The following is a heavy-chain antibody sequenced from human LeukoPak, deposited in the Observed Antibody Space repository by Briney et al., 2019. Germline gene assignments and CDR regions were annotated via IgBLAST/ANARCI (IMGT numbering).Heavy chain of an antibody. Sequence: GGSPKLSRAASGFPLSVSAIHWVPQASRKRLEWVGRIRIKANSYARGYAASVKGRFTISRDDSKDTAYLQMNSLKPENTAVYYCTSPGYSGSSGIWGQGTMVTVSS. CDR1: GFPLSVSA. J-gene: IGHJ3*02. D-gene: IGHD6-13*01. CDR3: TSPGYSGSSGI. CDR2: IRIKANSYAR. V-gene: IGHV3-73*01.